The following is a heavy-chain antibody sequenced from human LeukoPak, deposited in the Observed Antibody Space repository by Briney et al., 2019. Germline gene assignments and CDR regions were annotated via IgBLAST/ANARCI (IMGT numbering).Heavy chain of an antibody. Sequence: PGGSLRLSCAASGFTFSSYLMSWVRQAPGKGLEWVSGISGSGDNTYYAASVQGRFTISRDNSKNTLYLQTNSLRAEDTAVYYCASELRFLEWLPDYWGQGTLVTVSS. CDR1: GFTFSSYL. V-gene: IGHV3-23*01. D-gene: IGHD3-3*01. CDR2: ISGSGDNT. CDR3: ASELRFLEWLPDY. J-gene: IGHJ4*02.